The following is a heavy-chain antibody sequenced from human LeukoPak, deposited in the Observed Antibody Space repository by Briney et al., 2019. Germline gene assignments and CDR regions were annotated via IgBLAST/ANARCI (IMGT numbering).Heavy chain of an antibody. CDR3: AKASRPSGSLCYFDY. J-gene: IGHJ4*02. CDR1: GFTFDDYA. D-gene: IGHD1-26*01. V-gene: IGHV3-9*03. Sequence: GGSLRLSCAASGFTFDDYAMLWVRQTPGQGLEWVSGISWNSRSIVYADSVKGRFTISRDNAKNSLYLQMNSLRTEDMALYYCAKASRPSGSLCYFDYWGQGTLVTVSS. CDR2: ISWNSRSI.